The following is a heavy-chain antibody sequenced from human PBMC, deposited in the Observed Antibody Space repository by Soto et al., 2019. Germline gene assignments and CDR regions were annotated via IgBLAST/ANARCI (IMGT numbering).Heavy chain of an antibody. CDR2: INAGNGNT. V-gene: IGHV1-3*01. J-gene: IGHJ6*02. D-gene: IGHD3-9*01. CDR3: ARAHYDILTGYFRAYYGMDV. Sequence: GSVKVSCKASGYTFTSYAMHWVRQAPGRRREWMGWINAGNGNTKYSQKFQGRVTITRDTSASTAYMELSSLRSEDTAVYYCARAHYDILTGYFRAYYGMDVWGQGTTVTVSS. CDR1: GYTFTSYA.